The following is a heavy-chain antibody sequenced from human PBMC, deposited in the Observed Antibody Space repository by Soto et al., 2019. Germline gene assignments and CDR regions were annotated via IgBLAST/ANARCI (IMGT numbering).Heavy chain of an antibody. V-gene: IGHV4-39*01. J-gene: IGHJ5*02. CDR1: GGSISSSSYY. CDR2: IYYSGST. D-gene: IGHD2-15*01. CDR3: ARNLLVYCSGGSCYSGGKFNWFDP. Sequence: PSETLSLTCTVAGGSISSSSYYWGWIRQPPGKGLEWIGSIYYSGSTYYNPSLKSRVTISVDTSKNQFSLKLSSVTAADTAVYYCARNLLVYCSGGSCYSGGKFNWFDPWGQGTLVTVSS.